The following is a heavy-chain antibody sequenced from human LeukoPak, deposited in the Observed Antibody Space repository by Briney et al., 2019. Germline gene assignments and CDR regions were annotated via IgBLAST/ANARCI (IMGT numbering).Heavy chain of an antibody. CDR3: ARDITMVRGAGYYYGMDV. CDR2: IIPILGIA. CDR1: GGTFSSYA. V-gene: IGHV1-69*04. D-gene: IGHD3-10*01. J-gene: IGHJ6*02. Sequence: GASVKVSCKASGGTFSSYAISRVRQAPGQGLEWMGRIIPILGIANYAQKFQGRVTITADKSTSTAYMELSSLRSEDTAVYYCARDITMVRGAGYYYGMDVWGQGTTVTVSS.